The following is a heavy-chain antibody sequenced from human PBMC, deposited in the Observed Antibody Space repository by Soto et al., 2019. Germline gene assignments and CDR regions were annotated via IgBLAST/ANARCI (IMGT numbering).Heavy chain of an antibody. CDR3: AKEVRAGSGWRTDY. V-gene: IGHV3-23*01. CDR2: ISGSGGST. CDR1: GFTFSSYA. D-gene: IGHD6-19*01. J-gene: IGHJ4*02. Sequence: EVQLLESGGGLVQPGGSLRLSCAASGFTFSSYAMSWVRQAPGKGLEWVSAISGSGGSTYYADSVKGRFTISRDNXXYTVYMRMNSLRAEDTAVYYCAKEVRAGSGWRTDYWGQGTLVTVSS.